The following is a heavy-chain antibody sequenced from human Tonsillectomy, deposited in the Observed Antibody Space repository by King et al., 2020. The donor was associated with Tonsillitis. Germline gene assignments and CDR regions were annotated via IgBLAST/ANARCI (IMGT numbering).Heavy chain of an antibody. D-gene: IGHD4-23*01. CDR3: AKDSVVTPGWYFDL. CDR2: ISGSGGST. J-gene: IGHJ2*01. CDR1: GFTFSSYA. V-gene: IGHV3-23*04. Sequence: DVQLVESGGGLLQPGGSLKLSCAASGFTFSSYAMSWVRQAPGKGLEWVSGISGSGGSTYYADSVKGRFTISRDNSKNTLYLQMNSLRAEDTAVYYCAKDSVVTPGWYFDLWGRGTLVTVSS.